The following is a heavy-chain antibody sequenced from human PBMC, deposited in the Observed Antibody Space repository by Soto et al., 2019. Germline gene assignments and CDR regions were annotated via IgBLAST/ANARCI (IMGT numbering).Heavy chain of an antibody. CDR2: ISYDGSNK. CDR1: GFTFSSYA. V-gene: IGHV3-30-3*01. J-gene: IGHJ1*01. D-gene: IGHD3-22*01. CDR3: ARVRDYDSSGYYSGAEYFQH. Sequence: QVQLVESGGGVVQPGRSLRLSCAASGFTFSSYAMHWVRQAPGKGLEWVAVISYDGSNKYYADSVKGRFTISRDNSKNTLYLQMNSLRAEDTAVYYCARVRDYDSSGYYSGAEYFQHWGQGTLVTVSS.